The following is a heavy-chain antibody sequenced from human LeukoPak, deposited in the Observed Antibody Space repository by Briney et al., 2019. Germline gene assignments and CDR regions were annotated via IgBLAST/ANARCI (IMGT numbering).Heavy chain of an antibody. Sequence: GGSLRLSCAASGFTFSSYWMHWVRQAPGKGLVWVSRINSDGSSTSYADSVKGRFTISRDNAQNTLYLQMNSLRAEDTAVYYCARGDILTGYDAFDIWGQGTMVTVSS. J-gene: IGHJ3*02. CDR2: INSDGSST. CDR3: ARGDILTGYDAFDI. V-gene: IGHV3-74*01. D-gene: IGHD3-9*01. CDR1: GFTFSSYW.